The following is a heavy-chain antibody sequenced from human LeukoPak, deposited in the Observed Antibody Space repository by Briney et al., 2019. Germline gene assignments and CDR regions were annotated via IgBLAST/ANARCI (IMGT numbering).Heavy chain of an antibody. Sequence: GASVKVSCKASGGTFSSYAISWVRQAPGQGLKWMGGIIPIFGTANYAQKFQGRVTITTDESTSTAYMELSSLRSEDTAVYYCARAGIVGVPLDCWGQGTLVTVSS. V-gene: IGHV1-69*05. CDR1: GGTFSSYA. J-gene: IGHJ4*02. CDR3: ARAGIVGVPLDC. D-gene: IGHD1-26*01. CDR2: IIPIFGTA.